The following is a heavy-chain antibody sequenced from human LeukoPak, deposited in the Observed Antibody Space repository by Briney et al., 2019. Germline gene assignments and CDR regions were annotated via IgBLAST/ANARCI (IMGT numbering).Heavy chain of an antibody. Sequence: SETLSLTCTVSGDSISSYYWSWIRQPPGKGLEWIGCIYYSGSTNYNPSLKSRVTISVDTSKNQFSLKLSSVTAADTAVYYCARDLGDGYNFDAFDIWGQGTMVTVSS. CDR3: ARDLGDGYNFDAFDI. CDR1: GDSISSYY. D-gene: IGHD5-24*01. V-gene: IGHV4-59*01. J-gene: IGHJ3*02. CDR2: IYYSGST.